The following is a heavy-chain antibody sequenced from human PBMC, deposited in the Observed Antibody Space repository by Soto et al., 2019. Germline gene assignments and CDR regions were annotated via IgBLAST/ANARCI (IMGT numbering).Heavy chain of an antibody. J-gene: IGHJ4*02. CDR3: ATVASTHFDS. Sequence: QVQLQQSGPGLLKPSETLSLTCTVSGGSISSPSYNWGWVRQPPGKGPEWIGSFFYGGRTHYSPSLESRLSISVGTARSQVSLILTSVTAADTAVYYCATVASTHFDSWGQGALVVDSS. V-gene: IGHV4-39*01. CDR2: FFYGGRT. CDR1: GGSISSPSYN. D-gene: IGHD1-1*01.